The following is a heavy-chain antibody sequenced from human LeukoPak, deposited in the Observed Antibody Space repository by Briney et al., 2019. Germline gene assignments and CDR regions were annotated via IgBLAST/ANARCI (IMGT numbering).Heavy chain of an antibody. D-gene: IGHD4-23*01. CDR2: ISWNSGSI. J-gene: IGHJ4*02. CDR3: AKGSGGGYFDY. Sequence: GGSLRLSCAASGFTFDDYAMHWVRQAPGKGLEWVSGISWNSGSIGYADSVKGRLTISRDNAKNSLYLQMNSLRAEDTALYYCAKGSGGGYFDYWGQGTLVTVSS. CDR1: GFTFDDYA. V-gene: IGHV3-9*01.